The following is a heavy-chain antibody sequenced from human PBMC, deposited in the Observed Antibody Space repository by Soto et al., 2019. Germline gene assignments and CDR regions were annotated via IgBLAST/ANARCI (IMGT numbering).Heavy chain of an antibody. CDR1: GYSFTSYW. CDR2: IDPSDSYT. CDR3: ASGPITIFGVVITNYYYYYGMDV. V-gene: IGHV5-10-1*01. Sequence: GESLKISCKGPGYSFTSYWISWVRQMPGKGLEWMGRIDPSDSYTNYSPSFQGHVTISADKSISTAYLQWSSLKASDTAMYYCASGPITIFGVVITNYYYYYGMDVWGQGTTVTVSS. D-gene: IGHD3-3*01. J-gene: IGHJ6*02.